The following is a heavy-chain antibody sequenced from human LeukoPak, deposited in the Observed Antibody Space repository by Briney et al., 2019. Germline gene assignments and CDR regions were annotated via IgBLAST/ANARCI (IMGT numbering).Heavy chain of an antibody. D-gene: IGHD5-24*01. V-gene: IGHV3-23*01. J-gene: IGHJ3*02. CDR2: IRPSGDNT. CDR1: GFTFSSYW. Sequence: PGGSLRLSCAASGFTFSSYWMSWVRQAPGRGLEWVSSIRPSGDNTYYGDSVKGRFTISRDNSKNTVYLQMNNMRVDDTAVYYCAKPPSRGTIKDAFDIWGQGTMVTVSS. CDR3: AKPPSRGTIKDAFDI.